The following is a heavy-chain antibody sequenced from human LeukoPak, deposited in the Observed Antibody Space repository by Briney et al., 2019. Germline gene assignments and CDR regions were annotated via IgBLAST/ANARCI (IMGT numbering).Heavy chain of an antibody. Sequence: AGGSLRLSCAASGFTFSSYSMNWVRQAPGKGLEWVSSISSSSSYIYYADSVKGRFTISRDNAKNSLYLQMNSLRAEDTAVYYCARDFGLHPYWYFDLWGRGTLVTVSS. J-gene: IGHJ2*01. V-gene: IGHV3-21*01. CDR3: ARDFGLHPYWYFDL. D-gene: IGHD4-11*01. CDR2: ISSSSSYI. CDR1: GFTFSSYS.